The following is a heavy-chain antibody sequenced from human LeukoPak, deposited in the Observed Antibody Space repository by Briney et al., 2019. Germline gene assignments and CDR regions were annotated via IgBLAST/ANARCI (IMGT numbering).Heavy chain of an antibody. J-gene: IGHJ4*02. V-gene: IGHV1-18*01. CDR1: GYTFTSYG. Sequence: ASVKVSCKASGYTFTSYGISWVRQAPGQGLEWMGWISAYNGNTNYAQRLQGRVTMTTDTSTSTAYMELSSLRSEDTAVYYCARGALTGDMDYWGQGTLVTVSS. D-gene: IGHD7-27*01. CDR3: ARGALTGDMDY. CDR2: ISAYNGNT.